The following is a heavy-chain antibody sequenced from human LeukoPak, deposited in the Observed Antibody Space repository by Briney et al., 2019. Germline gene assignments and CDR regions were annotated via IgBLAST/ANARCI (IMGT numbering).Heavy chain of an antibody. Sequence: ASVKASCKASGYTFTRYYMNSVRQAPGQGLEWMGWINPNSGGTNYAQKFQGMVTMTRDTSISTAYMELSRLRSDGTAVYYCARDSPPYCSGGSCYSDNWGQGTLVTVSS. CDR1: GYTFTRYY. CDR3: ARDSPPYCSGGSCYSDN. J-gene: IGHJ4*02. CDR2: INPNSGGT. D-gene: IGHD2-15*01. V-gene: IGHV1-2*02.